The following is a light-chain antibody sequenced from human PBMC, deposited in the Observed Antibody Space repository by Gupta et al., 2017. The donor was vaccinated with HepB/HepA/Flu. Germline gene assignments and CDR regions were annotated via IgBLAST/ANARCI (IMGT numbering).Light chain of an antibody. CDR3: LLYYSGVRV. V-gene: IGLV7-46*01. CDR2: DIT. Sequence: QAVVTQEPSLTVSPGGTVTLTCGSSIGPVTSGHFPYWFQQKPGQVPRTLIYDITNTDAWTPARFSGSLLAGKVALTLAGAQPEDEDYYYCLLYYSGVRVFGGGTKLTVL. J-gene: IGLJ3*02. CDR1: IGPVTSGHF.